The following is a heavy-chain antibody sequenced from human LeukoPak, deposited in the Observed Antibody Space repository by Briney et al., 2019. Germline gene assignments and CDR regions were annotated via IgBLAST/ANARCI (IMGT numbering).Heavy chain of an antibody. CDR2: IYYSAST. J-gene: IGHJ3*02. CDR3: PRESTDYDSRPRDAFEI. CDR1: GGSISSYY. D-gene: IGHD3-22*01. V-gene: IGHV4-59*01. Sequence: PSETLSLTCTVSGGSISSYYWSWIRQPPGKGLEWIGYIYYSASTNYNPSLKSRVTISVDTSKNQFSLKLSSVTAAATAVYDCPRESTDYDSRPRDAFEIWGQGTMVTVSS.